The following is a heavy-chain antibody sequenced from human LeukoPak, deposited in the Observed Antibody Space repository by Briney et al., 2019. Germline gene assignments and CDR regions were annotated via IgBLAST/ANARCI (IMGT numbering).Heavy chain of an antibody. CDR1: GFTFSSYA. CDR3: ARGGIYYCSGGYCYHMDV. D-gene: IGHD2-15*01. V-gene: IGHV3-30*04. CDR2: ISYDGSNK. J-gene: IGHJ6*02. Sequence: GRSLRLSCAASGFTFSSYAMHWVRQAPGKGLEWVAVISYDGSNKYYADSVKGRFTISRDNSKNTLYLQMNSLRAEDTAVYYCARGGIYYCSGGYCYHMDVWGQGTTVTVSS.